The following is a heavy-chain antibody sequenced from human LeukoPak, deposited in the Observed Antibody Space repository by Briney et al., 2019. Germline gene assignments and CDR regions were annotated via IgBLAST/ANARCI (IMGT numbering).Heavy chain of an antibody. J-gene: IGHJ6*03. Sequence: SQTLSLTCAISGDSVSRNTAAWNWIRQSPSRGLEWLGRTYYRSKWYNDYAVSVKSRISINSDTSKNQFSLHLNSVTPEDTAVYYCARNYYMDVWGKGTMVIVSS. CDR1: GDSVSRNTAA. V-gene: IGHV6-1*01. CDR2: TYYRSKWYN. CDR3: ARNYYMDV.